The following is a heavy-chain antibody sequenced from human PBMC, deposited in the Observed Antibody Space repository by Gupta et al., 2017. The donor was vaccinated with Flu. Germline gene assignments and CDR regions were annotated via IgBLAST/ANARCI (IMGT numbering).Heavy chain of an antibody. Sequence: QVQLQESGPGLVKPSQTLSLTCTVSGGSISSGSYYWSWIRQPAGKGLEWIGRIYTSGSTNYNPSLKSRVTISVDTSKNQFSLKLSSVTAADTAVYYCAREVLRWSDFDYWGQGTLVTVSS. D-gene: IGHD4-17*01. J-gene: IGHJ4*02. CDR3: AREVLRWSDFDY. CDR2: IYTSGST. CDR1: GGSISSGSYY. V-gene: IGHV4-61*02.